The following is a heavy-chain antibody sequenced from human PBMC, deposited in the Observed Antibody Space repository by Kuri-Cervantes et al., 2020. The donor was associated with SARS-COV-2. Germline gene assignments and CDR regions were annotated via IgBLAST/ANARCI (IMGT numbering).Heavy chain of an antibody. Sequence: SETLSLTCTVSGGSISSHYWSWIRQPPGKGLEWIGYIYYSGSTNYNPSLKSRVTISVDTSKNQSSLKLSSVTAADTAVYYCARGGDFWSGYHDNWFDPWGQGTLVTVSS. J-gene: IGHJ5*02. CDR3: ARGGDFWSGYHDNWFDP. D-gene: IGHD3-3*01. CDR1: GGSISSHY. CDR2: IYYSGST. V-gene: IGHV4-59*11.